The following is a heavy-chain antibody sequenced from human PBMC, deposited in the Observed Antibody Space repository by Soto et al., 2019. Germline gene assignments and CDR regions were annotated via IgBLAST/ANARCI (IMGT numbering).Heavy chain of an antibody. CDR2: IYHSGST. J-gene: IGHJ2*01. CDR1: GGSISSGGYS. D-gene: IGHD1-1*01. CDR3: ARVGMATTWYFAL. V-gene: IGHV4-30-2*01. Sequence: QLQLQESGSGLVKPSQTLSLTCAVSGGSISSGGYSWSWIRQPPGKGLEWIGYIYHSGSTYYNPSLKSRVTISVDRSKNQFSLKLSSVTAADTAVYYCARVGMATTWYFALWGRGTLVTASS.